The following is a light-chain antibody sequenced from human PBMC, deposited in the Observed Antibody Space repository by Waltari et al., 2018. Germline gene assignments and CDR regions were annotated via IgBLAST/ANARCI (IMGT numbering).Light chain of an antibody. J-gene: IGLJ2*01. Sequence: QSALTQPASVSGSPGQSITISCTGTRSDVGGYNYVSWYQQHLDKVPKLIIYDVSNRPAGIFNRYSGSKSGNTASLTISGIQAENEADYFCGSYTSDSSVVFGGGTRLTVL. CDR2: DVS. CDR3: GSYTSDSSVV. CDR1: RSDVGGYNY. V-gene: IGLV2-14*01.